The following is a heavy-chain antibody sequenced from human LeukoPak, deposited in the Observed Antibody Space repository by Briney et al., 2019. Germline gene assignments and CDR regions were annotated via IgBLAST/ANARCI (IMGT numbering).Heavy chain of an antibody. CDR3: AKDPPPPPYDFWSGYWYYFDY. V-gene: IGHV3-23*01. J-gene: IGHJ4*02. Sequence: PGGSLRLSCAASGFTFSSYAMSWVRQAPGKGLEWVSAISGSGGSTYYADSVKGRFTISRDNSKNTLYLQMNSLRAEDTAVYYCAKDPPPPPYDFWSGYWYYFDYWGQGTLVTVSS. CDR1: GFTFSSYA. D-gene: IGHD3-3*01. CDR2: ISGSGGST.